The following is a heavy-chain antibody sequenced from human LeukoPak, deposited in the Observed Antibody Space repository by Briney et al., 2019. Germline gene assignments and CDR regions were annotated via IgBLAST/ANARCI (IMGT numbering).Heavy chain of an antibody. Sequence: PGGSLRLSCAASGLTVSTNYMSWVRQAPGKGLEWVSGISGSGDSTYSADSVKGRFSISRDNSKNTLYLQMNSLRAEDTAVYYCAKDVVSRSVTTSLDYWGQGTLVTVSS. J-gene: IGHJ4*02. V-gene: IGHV3-23*01. CDR3: AKDVVSRSVTTSLDY. D-gene: IGHD4-17*01. CDR1: GLTVSTNY. CDR2: ISGSGDST.